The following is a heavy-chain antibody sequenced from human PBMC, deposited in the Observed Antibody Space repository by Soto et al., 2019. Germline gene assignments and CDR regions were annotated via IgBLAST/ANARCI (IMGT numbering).Heavy chain of an antibody. V-gene: IGHV1-69*12. J-gene: IGHJ6*02. CDR3: AKGAVAGSQTSYDYYGMGV. D-gene: IGHD6-19*01. Sequence: QVQLLQSGAEVKKPGSSVRVSCEASGGTFRTYAISWVRQAPGQGLEWMGEIIPIFGKVNYAQKFQGRVTITADESTTTVYMDLRSLTSEETAVYYCAKGAVAGSQTSYDYYGMGVWGQGTTVTVS. CDR2: IIPIFGKV. CDR1: GGTFRTYA.